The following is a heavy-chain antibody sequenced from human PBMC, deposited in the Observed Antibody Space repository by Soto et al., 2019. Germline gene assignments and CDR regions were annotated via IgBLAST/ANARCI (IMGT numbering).Heavy chain of an antibody. J-gene: IGHJ4*02. CDR3: TTDVLWATTRTLYDY. Sequence: GGSLRLSCAASGFTFSNAWMSWVRQAPGKGLEWVGRIKSKTDGGTTDYAAPVKGRFTISRDDSKNTLYLQTNSLKTEDTAVYYCTTDVLWATTRTLYDYWGQGTLVTVSS. D-gene: IGHD1-26*01. CDR1: GFTFSNAW. V-gene: IGHV3-15*01. CDR2: IKSKTDGGTT.